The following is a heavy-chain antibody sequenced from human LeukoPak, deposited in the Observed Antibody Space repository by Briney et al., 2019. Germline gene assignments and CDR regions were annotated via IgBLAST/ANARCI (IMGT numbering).Heavy chain of an antibody. CDR2: INPSGGAT. CDR1: GYTFTSYY. V-gene: IGHV1-46*03. Sequence: ASVKVSCKASGYTFTSYYMHWVRQAPGQGLEWMGIINPSGGATRYAQKFQGRVTMTRDTSTSTVYMEMSSLRSEDTALYYCARGGGITMPRGVPRSAEYFQHCGPGSLVTVSS. CDR3: ARGGGITMPRGVPRSAEYFQH. J-gene: IGHJ1*01. D-gene: IGHD3-10*01.